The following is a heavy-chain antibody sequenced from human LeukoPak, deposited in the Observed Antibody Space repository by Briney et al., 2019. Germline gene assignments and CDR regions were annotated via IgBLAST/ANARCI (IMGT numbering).Heavy chain of an antibody. Sequence: GGSLRLSCAASGFTFSSYAMHWVRQAPGKGLEWVAVISYYESNKYYADSVKGRFTISGDSSKNTPHLQMNSLRAEDTAVYYCARDDYGGYSLDYWGQGTLVTVSS. J-gene: IGHJ4*02. CDR1: GFTFSSYA. D-gene: IGHD4/OR15-4a*01. V-gene: IGHV3-30-3*01. CDR3: ARDDYGGYSLDY. CDR2: ISYYESNK.